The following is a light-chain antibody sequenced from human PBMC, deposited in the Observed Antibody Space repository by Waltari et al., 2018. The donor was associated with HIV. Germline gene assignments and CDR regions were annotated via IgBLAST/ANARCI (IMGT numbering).Light chain of an antibody. CDR2: DVS. CDR3: CSYAGSYTLVV. V-gene: IGLV2-11*01. CDR1: RSSVGGSNY. J-gene: IGLJ2*01. Sequence: QSALTPPRPVSGSPGPSVTISCTGTRSSVGGSNYVSCYQQHPGKAPKLMIYDVSKRPSGVPDRFSGSKSGNTASLTISGLQAEDEADYYCCSYAGSYTLVVFGGGTKLTVL.